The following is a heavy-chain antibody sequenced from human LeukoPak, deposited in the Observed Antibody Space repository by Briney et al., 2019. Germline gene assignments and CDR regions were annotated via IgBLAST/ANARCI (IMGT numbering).Heavy chain of an antibody. D-gene: IGHD2-8*01. J-gene: IGHJ4*02. CDR1: GYPFTDYY. Sequence: ASVKVSCKASGYPFTDYYMHWVRQAPGQGLEWMGWINPESGGTKCAQKFLGRVTMTRDTSISTAYMELSRLRSDDTAVYYCAREIVLWGQGTLVTVSS. CDR3: AREIVL. CDR2: INPESGGT. V-gene: IGHV1-2*02.